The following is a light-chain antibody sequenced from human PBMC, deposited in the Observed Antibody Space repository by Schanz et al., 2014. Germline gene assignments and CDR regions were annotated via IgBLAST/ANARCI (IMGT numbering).Light chain of an antibody. CDR2: DVS. CDR1: SSDVGGYKD. Sequence: QSALTQPASVSGSPGQSITISCSGTSSDVGGYKDVSWYQQHPGKAPNLMIYDVSNRPSGVSNRFSGSKSGNTASLTISGLQAADEADYFCSSYTSSSTPWVFGGGTKLTVL. CDR3: SSYTSSSTPWV. J-gene: IGLJ3*02. V-gene: IGLV2-14*01.